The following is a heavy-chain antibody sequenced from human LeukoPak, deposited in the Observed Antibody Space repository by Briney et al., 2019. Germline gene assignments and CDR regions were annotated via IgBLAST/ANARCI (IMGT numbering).Heavy chain of an antibody. J-gene: IGHJ6*04. Sequence: GGSLRLSCAASGFTFNSYSMNWVRQAPGKGLEWVSSISSSSSSYIYYADSVKGRFTISRDNAKNSLYLQMNSLRAEDTAVYYCAELGITMIGGVWGKGTTVTISS. CDR2: ISSSSSSYI. CDR1: GFTFNSYS. CDR3: AELGITMIGGV. V-gene: IGHV3-21*01. D-gene: IGHD3-10*02.